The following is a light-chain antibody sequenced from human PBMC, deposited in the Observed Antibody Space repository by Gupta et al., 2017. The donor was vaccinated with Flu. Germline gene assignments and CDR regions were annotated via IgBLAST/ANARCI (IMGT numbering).Light chain of an antibody. CDR2: AAT. CDR3: LRTYSSTPKS. V-gene: IGKV1-39*01. CDR1: QSISSY. Sequence: DRVIITCRASQSISSYLHWYQQKPGKAPKPLSYAATSLQSECTSRLSGSGSWTDYILTISSLQPEAVAAEVYLRTYSSTPKSFGGGTRVDIK. J-gene: IGKJ4*01.